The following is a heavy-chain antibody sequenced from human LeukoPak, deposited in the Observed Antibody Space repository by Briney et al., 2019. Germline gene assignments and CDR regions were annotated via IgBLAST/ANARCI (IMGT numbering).Heavy chain of an antibody. CDR3: ARVPYYDTTGYLLPLFDY. V-gene: IGHV4-38-2*01. CDR1: RYSISRGYY. J-gene: IGHJ4*02. D-gene: IGHD3-22*01. CDR2: IYRNGSA. Sequence: PSETLSLTCAVSRYSISRGYYWGWIRQSPGTGLEWIGSIYRNGSALYNPSLKSRVTISVDTSKNQFSLKLSSVTAADTAVYYCARVPYYDTTGYLLPLFDYWGQGTLVTVSS.